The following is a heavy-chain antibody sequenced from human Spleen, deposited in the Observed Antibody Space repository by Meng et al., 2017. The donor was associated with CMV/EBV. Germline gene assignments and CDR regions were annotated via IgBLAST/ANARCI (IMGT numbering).Heavy chain of an antibody. CDR1: GFTVSSNY. D-gene: IGHD2-2*01. J-gene: IGHJ4*02. Sequence: GESLKISCAASGFTVSSNYMSWVRQAPGKGLEWVSVIYTGGSTYYADSVKGRFTISRDNSKNTLYLQMNSLSAEDTAVYYCARERSPAGLDYWGQGTLVTVSS. V-gene: IGHV3-53*01. CDR2: IYTGGST. CDR3: ARERSPAGLDY.